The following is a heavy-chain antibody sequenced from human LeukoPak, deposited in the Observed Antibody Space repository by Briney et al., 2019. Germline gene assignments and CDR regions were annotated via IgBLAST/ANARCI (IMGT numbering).Heavy chain of an antibody. J-gene: IGHJ6*03. Sequence: PGGSLRLSCAVSGFNFSNYWMSWVRQAPGKGLEWVAFIRYDGSNKYYADSVKGRFTISRDNSKNTLYLQMNSLRAEDTAVYYCAKELTVTTGGSLHYYYYYMDVWGKGTTVTISS. CDR3: AKELTVTTGGSLHYYYYYMDV. V-gene: IGHV3-30*02. D-gene: IGHD4-17*01. CDR2: IRYDGSNK. CDR1: GFNFSNYW.